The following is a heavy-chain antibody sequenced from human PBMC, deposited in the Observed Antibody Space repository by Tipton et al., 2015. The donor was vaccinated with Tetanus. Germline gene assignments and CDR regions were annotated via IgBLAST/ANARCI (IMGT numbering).Heavy chain of an antibody. D-gene: IGHD2-8*01. CDR1: GGSISSYY. CDR2: VFYSGST. CDR3: ARGMVSWGIFPY. J-gene: IGHJ4*02. Sequence: TLSLTCTLSGGSISSYYWSWVRQPPGKGLEWLGYVFYSGSTDLNPSLKSRVTISVDTSKNQFSLKLSSVTAADTAVYYCARGMVSWGIFPYWGQGTLVTVSS. V-gene: IGHV4-59*01.